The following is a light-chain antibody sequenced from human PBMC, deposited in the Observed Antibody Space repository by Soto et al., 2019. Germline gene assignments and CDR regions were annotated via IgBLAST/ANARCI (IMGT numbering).Light chain of an antibody. J-gene: IGKJ5*01. CDR3: QHRSEWPVS. V-gene: IGKV3D-20*02. Sequence: EIVLTHSPGTLSLSPCDRATLSSSASQSINKAYLVWYQVKPGQAPRRLIYGASSRATGIPDRFSGRGFGTDSTLTISSLEPEDFAVYYCQHRSEWPVSFGQGTRLEIK. CDR2: GAS. CDR1: QSINKAY.